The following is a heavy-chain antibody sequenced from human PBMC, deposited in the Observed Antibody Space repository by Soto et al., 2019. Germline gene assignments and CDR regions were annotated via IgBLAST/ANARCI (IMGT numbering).Heavy chain of an antibody. V-gene: IGHV4-39*01. CDR2: IYYSGST. CDR1: GGSINSRSYF. Sequence: QLQLQESGPGLVKPSETLSLTCSVSGGSINSRSYFWGWVRQPPGKGLEWIGSIYYSGSTYYNPSLRSQVTISVDTSKNQFSLKLSSVTAADTAVFYCARHYSSGSRNWFDPWGQGTLVTVSS. D-gene: IGHD6-19*01. CDR3: ARHYSSGSRNWFDP. J-gene: IGHJ5*02.